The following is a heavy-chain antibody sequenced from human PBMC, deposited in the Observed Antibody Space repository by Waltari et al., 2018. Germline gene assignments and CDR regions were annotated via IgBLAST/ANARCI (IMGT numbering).Heavy chain of an antibody. V-gene: IGHV1-24*01. J-gene: IGHJ4*02. CDR3: TTGPGPTPVFDY. CDR2: VDPESGRA. CDR1: GFPLTEFS. Sequence: QDHLVQSGTEVKRPGASVKVSCKRSGFPLTEFSMHWVRQAPGRGLEWMGGVDPESGRAIYAQNFQGRVTMTEDTSTATAYLELRGLKSEDTAVYYCTTGPGPTPVFDYWGQGSLLTVSS.